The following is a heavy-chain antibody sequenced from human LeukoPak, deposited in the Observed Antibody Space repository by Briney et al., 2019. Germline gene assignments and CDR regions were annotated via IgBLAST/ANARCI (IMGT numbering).Heavy chain of an antibody. J-gene: IGHJ4*02. V-gene: IGHV3-66*01. CDR3: AKDPPNWSGSYYLDY. Sequence: GGSLRLSCAASGFTVSSNYMSWVRQAPGKGLEWVSVIYSGGSTYYADSVKGRFTISRDNSKNTLYLQMNSLRAEDTAVYYCAKDPPNWSGSYYLDYWGQGTLVTVSS. CDR1: GFTVSSNY. D-gene: IGHD1-26*01. CDR2: IYSGGST.